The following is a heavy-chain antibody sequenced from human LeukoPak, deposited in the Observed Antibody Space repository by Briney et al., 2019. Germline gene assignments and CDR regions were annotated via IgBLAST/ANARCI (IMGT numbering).Heavy chain of an antibody. V-gene: IGHV3-21*01. Sequence: GGSLRLSCAASGSTFSSYSMTWVRQAPGKGLEWVSSISSSSSYIYYADSVKGRFTISRDNAKNSLYLQMNSLRAEDTAVYYCARDSPLARDAFDIWGQGTMVTVSS. CDR3: ARDSPLARDAFDI. CDR1: GSTFSSYS. CDR2: ISSSSSYI. J-gene: IGHJ3*02. D-gene: IGHD3-16*01.